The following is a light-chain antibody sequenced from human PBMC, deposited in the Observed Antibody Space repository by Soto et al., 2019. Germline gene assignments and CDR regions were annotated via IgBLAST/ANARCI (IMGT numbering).Light chain of an antibody. Sequence: QPVLTQSPSASASLGASVTLTCTLSSGHSSYAIAWHQQQPETGPRYLMKLNRDGSHRKGDGIPDRSSGSSSGAERYLTISSLQEEDEADYYCQTWGSGIRVVFGGGTKLTVL. J-gene: IGLJ2*01. CDR3: QTWGSGIRVV. V-gene: IGLV4-69*01. CDR1: SGHSSYA. CDR2: LNRDGSH.